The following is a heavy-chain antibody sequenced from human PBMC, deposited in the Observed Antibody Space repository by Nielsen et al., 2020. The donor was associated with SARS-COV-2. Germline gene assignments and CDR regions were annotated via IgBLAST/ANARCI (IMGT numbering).Heavy chain of an antibody. D-gene: IGHD3-16*01. Sequence: GGSLRLSCAASGFTFSSYWMYWVRQGPGKGLVWVSRINSDGSSTSYADSVKGRFTISRDNAKNTLYLQMNSLRAEDTAVYYCVRGLQVPNGLAHRWGQGTLVTVSS. J-gene: IGHJ4*02. CDR1: GFTFSSYW. CDR3: VRGLQVPNGLAHR. V-gene: IGHV3-74*01. CDR2: INSDGSST.